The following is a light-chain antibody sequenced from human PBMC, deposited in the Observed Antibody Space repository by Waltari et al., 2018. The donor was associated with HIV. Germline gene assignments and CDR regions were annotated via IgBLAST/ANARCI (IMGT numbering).Light chain of an antibody. J-gene: IGLJ1*01. V-gene: IGLV1-44*01. Sequence: SELTQPPSVSGTPGQRVTISCSGGNSNIGRNTVTWYQHLPGAAHKVLIYTDDKRPCGVPVRFSGSKTGPSASLAISGLHSDDEAVYYCATWDDSLDHVFGTGTKVSVL. CDR3: ATWDDSLDHV. CDR2: TDD. CDR1: NSNIGRNT.